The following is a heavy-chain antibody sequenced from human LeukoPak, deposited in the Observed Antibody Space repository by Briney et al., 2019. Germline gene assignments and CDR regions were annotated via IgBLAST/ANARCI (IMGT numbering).Heavy chain of an antibody. CDR3: AKRRVAVAGV. D-gene: IGHD6-19*01. V-gene: IGHV3-30*02. J-gene: IGHJ4*02. CDR1: GFTFSSYG. Sequence: GGSLRLSCAASGFTFSSYGMHWVRQAPGKGLEWVAFIRYDGSNKYYADSVKGRFTTSRDNSKNTLYLQMNSLRAEDTAVYYCAKRRVAVAGVWGQGTLVTVSS. CDR2: IRYDGSNK.